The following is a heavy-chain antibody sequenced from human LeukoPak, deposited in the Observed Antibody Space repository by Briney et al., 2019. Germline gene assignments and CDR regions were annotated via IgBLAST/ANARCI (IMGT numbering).Heavy chain of an antibody. CDR3: ARLLWFGEFHRYGMDV. D-gene: IGHD3-10*01. CDR1: GGSISNSNYY. CDR2: IYYSGST. Sequence: SETLSLTCSVSGGSISNSNYYWGWIRMPPGKGMEWIGSIYYSGSTYYNPSLKSRVTISVDTSKDQFSLKLSSVTAADTAVYYCARLLWFGEFHRYGMDVWGQGTTVTVSS. V-gene: IGHV4-39*07. J-gene: IGHJ6*02.